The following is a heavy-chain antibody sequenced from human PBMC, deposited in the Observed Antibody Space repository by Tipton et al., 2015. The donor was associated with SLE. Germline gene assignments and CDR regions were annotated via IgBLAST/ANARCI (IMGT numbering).Heavy chain of an antibody. Sequence: LRLSCAASGFTFSSYGMHWVRQAPGKGLEWIGYIYYSGSTNYNPSLKSRVTISVDTSKNQFSLKLSSVTAADTAVYYCASFREYSSSSGNYWGQGTLVTVSS. D-gene: IGHD6-6*01. CDR3: ASFREYSSSSGNY. CDR1: GFTFSSYG. J-gene: IGHJ4*02. V-gene: IGHV4-59*01. CDR2: IYYSGST.